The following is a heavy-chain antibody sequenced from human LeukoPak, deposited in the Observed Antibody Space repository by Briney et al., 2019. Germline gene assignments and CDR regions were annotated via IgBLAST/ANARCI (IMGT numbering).Heavy chain of an antibody. D-gene: IGHD2-2*01. Sequence: GGSLRLSCAASGFTFSNYAMSWVRQAPGKGLEWVSSISSSSSYIYYADSVKGRFTISRDNAKNSLYLQMNSLRAEDTAVYYCARDVIVPAAMSYYYYYMDVWGKGTTVTVSS. V-gene: IGHV3-21*01. CDR1: GFTFSNYA. CDR3: ARDVIVPAAMSYYYYYMDV. J-gene: IGHJ6*03. CDR2: ISSSSSYI.